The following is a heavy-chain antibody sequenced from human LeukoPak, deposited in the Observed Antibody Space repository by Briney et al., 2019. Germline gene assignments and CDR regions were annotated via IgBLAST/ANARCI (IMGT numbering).Heavy chain of an antibody. CDR3: AREHSSSWDQFDY. V-gene: IGHV1-18*01. J-gene: IGHJ4*02. D-gene: IGHD6-13*01. CDR1: GYTFTDYG. Sequence: ASVKVSCKTSGYTFTDYGITWVRQAPRQGLEWMGWFNPENGNTNYAQKVQGRVTMTADTSTSTSYMELRSLRSDDTAVYYCAREHSSSWDQFDYWGQGTLVTVSS. CDR2: FNPENGNT.